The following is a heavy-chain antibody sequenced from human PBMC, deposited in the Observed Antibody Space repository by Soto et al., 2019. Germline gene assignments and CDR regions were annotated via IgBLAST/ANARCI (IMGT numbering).Heavy chain of an antibody. Sequence: GGSLRLSCAASGFTFSSYEMNWVGQAPGKGLEWVSYISSSGSTIYYADSVKGRFTISRDNAKNSLYLQMNSLRAEDTAVYYCARVAGERGIDYWGQGTLVTVSS. V-gene: IGHV3-48*03. CDR3: ARVAGERGIDY. CDR1: GFTFSSYE. J-gene: IGHJ4*02. D-gene: IGHD6-19*01. CDR2: ISSSGSTI.